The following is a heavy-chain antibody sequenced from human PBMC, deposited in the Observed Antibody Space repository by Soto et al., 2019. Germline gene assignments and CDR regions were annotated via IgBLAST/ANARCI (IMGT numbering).Heavy chain of an antibody. CDR2: ISAYNGNT. CDR1: GSTFTSYG. D-gene: IGHD3-10*01. Sequence: ASVKVSCKASGSTFTSYGISWVRQAPGQGLEWMGWISAYNGNTNYAQKLQGRVTMTTDTSTSTAYMELRSLRSDDTAVYYCARGRFGELLSATRYYYMDVWGKGTTVTVSS. CDR3: ARGRFGELLSATRYYYMDV. J-gene: IGHJ6*03. V-gene: IGHV1-18*01.